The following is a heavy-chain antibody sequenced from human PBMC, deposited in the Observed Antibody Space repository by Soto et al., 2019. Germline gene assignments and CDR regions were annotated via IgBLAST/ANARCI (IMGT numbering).Heavy chain of an antibody. J-gene: IGHJ6*02. CDR1: GGTFSSYA. V-gene: IGHV1-69*13. CDR3: AIYQKPYYYYGMDV. Sequence: ASVKVSCKASGGTFSSYAISWVRQAPGQGLEWMGGIIPIFGTANYAQKFQGRVTITADESTSTAYMELSSLRSEDTAVYYCAIYQKPYYYYGMDVWGQGTTVTVS. CDR2: IIPIFGTA.